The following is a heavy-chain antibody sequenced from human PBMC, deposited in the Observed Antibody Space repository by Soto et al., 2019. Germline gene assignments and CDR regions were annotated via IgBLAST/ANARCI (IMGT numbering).Heavy chain of an antibody. Sequence: QITLKESGPTLVKPTQTLTLTCTFSGFSLDTNGLGVAWIRQPPGKALEWLGVIFRDYDKTYSPSLKSRLTITNSKNQVVLTMTNMDPVDTATYFCARSRRSYRYHFDLWGQGTLVIVSS. D-gene: IGHD3-16*02. J-gene: IGHJ4*02. CDR1: GFSLDTNGLG. V-gene: IGHV2-5*02. CDR2: IFRDYDK. CDR3: ARSRRSYRYHFDL.